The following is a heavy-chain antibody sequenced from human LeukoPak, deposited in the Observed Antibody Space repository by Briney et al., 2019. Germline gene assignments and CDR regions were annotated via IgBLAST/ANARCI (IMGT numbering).Heavy chain of an antibody. Sequence: ASVKVSCKSSGYTFTDYYVHWVRQAPGQGLEWMGWLSPGTGGTNYAQKFQGRVTMTRDTSISTAYLELSRLASDDTALYYCARSFGRTSRYFDCWGQGTLVTVSS. J-gene: IGHJ4*02. CDR3: ARSFGRTSRYFDC. CDR1: GYTFTDYY. CDR2: LSPGTGGT. V-gene: IGHV1-2*02. D-gene: IGHD2-2*01.